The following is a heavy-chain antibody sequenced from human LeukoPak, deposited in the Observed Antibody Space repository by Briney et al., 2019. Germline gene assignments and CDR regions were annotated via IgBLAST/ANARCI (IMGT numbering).Heavy chain of an antibody. V-gene: IGHV3-9*01. CDR3: AKDVVVAGPTLGDY. D-gene: IGHD6-19*01. CDR1: GFTFDDYA. J-gene: IGHJ4*02. CDR2: ISWNSGSI. Sequence: GRSLRLSCAASGFTFDDYAMHWVRQAPGKGLEWVSGISWNSGSIGYADSVKGRFTISRDNAKNSLYLQMNSLRTEDTALYYCAKDVVVAGPTLGDYWGQGTLVTVSS.